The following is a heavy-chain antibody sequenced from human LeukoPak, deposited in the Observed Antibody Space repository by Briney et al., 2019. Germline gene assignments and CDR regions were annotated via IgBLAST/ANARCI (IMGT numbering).Heavy chain of an antibody. CDR1: GYNFIAYC. CDR2: ICPGDSDT. J-gene: IGHJ4*02. V-gene: IGHV5-51*01. CDR3: ARVAYSSGWTPLRN. Sequence: GESLKISCQGSGYNFIAYCIGWVRQVPGKGLEWMAIICPGDSDTKYSPSFQGQVTVSADKSVSTAYLQWRSLQASDTAIYYCARVAYSSGWTPLRNWGQGTRVIVSS. D-gene: IGHD6-25*01.